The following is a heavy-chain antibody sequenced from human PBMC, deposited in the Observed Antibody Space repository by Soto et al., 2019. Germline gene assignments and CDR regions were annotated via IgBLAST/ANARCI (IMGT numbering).Heavy chain of an antibody. Sequence: ASVKVSCKASGYTFTSYYMHWVRQAPGQGLEWMGIINPSGGSTSYAQKFQGRVTMTRDTSTSTVYMELSSLRSEDTAVYYCAREGNYSSSWYGWFDPWGQGTLVTVSS. CDR3: AREGNYSSSWYGWFDP. J-gene: IGHJ5*02. CDR2: INPSGGST. V-gene: IGHV1-46*01. CDR1: GYTFTSYY. D-gene: IGHD6-13*01.